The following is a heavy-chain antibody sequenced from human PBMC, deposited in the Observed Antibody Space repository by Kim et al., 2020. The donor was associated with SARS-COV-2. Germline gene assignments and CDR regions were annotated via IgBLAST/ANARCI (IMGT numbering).Heavy chain of an antibody. V-gene: IGHV3-30*18. CDR3: AKIGYSSSTNCYGSY. CDR2: ISYDGSNK. D-gene: IGHD2-2*01. J-gene: IGHJ4*01. CDR1: GFTFSSYG. Sequence: GGSLRLSCAASGFTFSSYGMHWVRQAPGKGLEWVAVISYDGSNKYYADSVKGRFTISRDNSKNTLYLQMNSLRAEDTAVYYCAKIGYSSSTNCYGSYWG.